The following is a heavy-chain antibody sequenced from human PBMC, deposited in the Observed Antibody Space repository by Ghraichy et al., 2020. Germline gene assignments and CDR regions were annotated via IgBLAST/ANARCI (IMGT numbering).Heavy chain of an antibody. Sequence: GGSLRLSCAASGFTFSNYAMSWVRQAPGKGLEWVSAISGGGGTTYYADSVKGRLTISRDNSKNTLYLQMSSLRAEDTACYYCAKRGEYWSSNSCYPDYGGQGTLVTVSS. J-gene: IGHJ4*02. CDR1: GFTFSNYA. CDR2: ISGGGGTT. CDR3: AKRGEYWSSNSCYPDY. D-gene: IGHD2-2*01. V-gene: IGHV3-23*01.